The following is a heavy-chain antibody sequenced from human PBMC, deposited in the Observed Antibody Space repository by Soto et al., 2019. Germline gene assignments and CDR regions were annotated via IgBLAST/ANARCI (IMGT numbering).Heavy chain of an antibody. CDR2: IKSRTDGGTT. V-gene: IGHV3-15*01. Sequence: EVQLVESGGDLVKPGGSLRLSCAASGFTFSNAWMRWVRQAPGKGLEWVGRIKSRTDGGTTDYAAPVKGRFTISRDDSQNTLYLQMDSLKAEDTAVYYCTTDLRWDLNFDYWGQGALVTVSS. J-gene: IGHJ4*02. D-gene: IGHD1-26*01. CDR3: TTDLRWDLNFDY. CDR1: GFTFSNAW.